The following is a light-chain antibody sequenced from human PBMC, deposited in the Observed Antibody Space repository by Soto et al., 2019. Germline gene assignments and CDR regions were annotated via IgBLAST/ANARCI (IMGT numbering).Light chain of an antibody. CDR3: QHRSSGFT. J-gene: IGKJ3*01. V-gene: IGKV3-11*01. CDR1: QSVSSY. Sequence: EIVLTQSPATLSLSPGERATLSCRASQSVSSYLAWYQQKPGQAPRLLIYDASNRATGIPARFSGSGSGTDFTLTISSLEPEDFAVYYCQHRSSGFTFGPGTKVDIK. CDR2: DAS.